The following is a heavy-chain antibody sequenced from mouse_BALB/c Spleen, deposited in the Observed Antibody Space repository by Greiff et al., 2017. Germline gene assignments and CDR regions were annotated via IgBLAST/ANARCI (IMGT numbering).Heavy chain of an antibody. CDR3: IPVPNWDVGYAMDY. CDR1: GFNIKDYY. CDR2: IDPENGDT. V-gene: IGHV14-4*02. J-gene: IGHJ4*01. D-gene: IGHD4-1*01. Sequence: EVQLQQSGAELVRSGASVKLSCTASGFNIKDYYMHWVKQRPEQGLEWIGWIDPENGDTEYAPKFQGKATMTADTSSNTAYLQLSSLTSEDTAVYYCIPVPNWDVGYAMDYWGQGTSVTVSS.